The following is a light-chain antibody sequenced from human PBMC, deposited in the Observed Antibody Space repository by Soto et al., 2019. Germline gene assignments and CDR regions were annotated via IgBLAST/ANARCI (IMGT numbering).Light chain of an antibody. CDR2: GSN. CDR3: QSYDSSLSGFVV. J-gene: IGLJ2*01. CDR1: SSNIGAGYD. Sequence: QLVLTQPPSVSGAPGQRVTISCTGSSSNIGAGYDVHWYQQLPGTAPKLLISGSNNRPSGVPDRFSGSKSGTSASLAITGLQAEDEADYYCQSYDSSLSGFVVFGGGTKVTVL. V-gene: IGLV1-40*01.